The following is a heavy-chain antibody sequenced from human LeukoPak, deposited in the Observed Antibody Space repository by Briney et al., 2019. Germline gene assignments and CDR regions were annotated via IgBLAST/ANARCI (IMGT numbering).Heavy chain of an antibody. CDR2: ISYDGSNK. CDR3: ARDYSVYAIPGYFDY. D-gene: IGHD2-8*01. V-gene: IGHV3-30*01. CDR1: GFSVSNYY. J-gene: IGHJ4*02. Sequence: GGSLRLSCAGSGFSVSNYYMSWVRQAPGKGLEWVAVISYDGSNKYYADSVKGRFTISRDNSKNTLYLQMNSLRAEDTAVYYCARDYSVYAIPGYFDYWGQGTLVTVSS.